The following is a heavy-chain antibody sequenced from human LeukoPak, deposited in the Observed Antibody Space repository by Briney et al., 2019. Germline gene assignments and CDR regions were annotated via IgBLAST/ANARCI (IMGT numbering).Heavy chain of an antibody. CDR3: ARERSGYSLFDY. CDR2: IYHSGST. D-gene: IGHD3-22*01. Sequence: SETLSLTCTVSGYSISSGYYWGWIRQPPGKGLEWIGSIYHSGSTYYNASLKSRVTISVDTSKNQFSLKPSSVTAADTAVYYCARERSGYSLFDYWGQGTLVTVSS. CDR1: GYSISSGYY. V-gene: IGHV4-38-2*02. J-gene: IGHJ4*02.